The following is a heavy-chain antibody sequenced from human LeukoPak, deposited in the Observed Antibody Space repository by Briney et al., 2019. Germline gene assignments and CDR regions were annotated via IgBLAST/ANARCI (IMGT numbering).Heavy chain of an antibody. CDR1: GGSISSGGYY. Sequence: SETLSLTCTVSGGSISSGGYYWSWIRQPPGKGLEWIGYIYHSGSTYYKPSLKSRVTISVDTSKNQFSLKLSSVTAADTAVYYCARDSAKGAFDIWGQGTMVTVSS. D-gene: IGHD6-25*01. CDR3: ARDSAKGAFDI. CDR2: IYHSGST. V-gene: IGHV4-30-2*01. J-gene: IGHJ3*02.